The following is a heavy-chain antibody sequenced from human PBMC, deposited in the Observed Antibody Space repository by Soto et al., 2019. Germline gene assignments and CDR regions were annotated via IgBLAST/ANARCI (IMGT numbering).Heavy chain of an antibody. V-gene: IGHV3-33*01. CDR2: IWYDGNNK. CDR1: GFTFSNYG. J-gene: IGHJ4*01. Sequence: GGSLRLSCAASGFTFSNYGMHWVRQAPGKGLEWMAVIWYDGNNKYYADSVRGRFTISRDSSKNTVYLQMNSLRAEDTAVDSCSIDFGYGDPRDSFYCRGQGSLVTGSS. CDR3: SIDFGYGDPRDSFYC. D-gene: IGHD4-17*01.